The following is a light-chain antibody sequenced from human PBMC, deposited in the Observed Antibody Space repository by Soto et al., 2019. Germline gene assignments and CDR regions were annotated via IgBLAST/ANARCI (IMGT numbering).Light chain of an antibody. V-gene: IGKV3-20*01. CDR1: QSVSSNY. Sequence: EIVLTQSPGTLSLSPGERATLSCRASQSVSSNYLAWYQQKPGQAPRLLIYGASSRATGIPDRFSGSGSGTAFTLTISRLEPEDVAVYYCQQYGSSPRTFGQGTKVEIK. J-gene: IGKJ1*01. CDR2: GAS. CDR3: QQYGSSPRT.